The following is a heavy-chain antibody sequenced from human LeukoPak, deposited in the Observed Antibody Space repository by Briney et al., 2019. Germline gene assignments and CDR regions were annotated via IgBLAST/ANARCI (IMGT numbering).Heavy chain of an antibody. J-gene: IGHJ4*02. CDR3: ARDHSSSCSDY. CDR2: ISSSSSYI. V-gene: IGHV3-21*01. CDR1: GFTFSSYS. D-gene: IGHD6-6*01. Sequence: PGGSLRLSCAASGFTFSSYSMNWVRQAPGKGLEWVSSISSSSSYIYYADSVKGRFTISRDNAKNSPYLQMNSLRAEDTAVYYCARDHSSSCSDYWGQGTLVTVSS.